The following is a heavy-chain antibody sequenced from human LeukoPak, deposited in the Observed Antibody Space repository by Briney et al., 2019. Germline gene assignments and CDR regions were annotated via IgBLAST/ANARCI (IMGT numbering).Heavy chain of an antibody. Sequence: ASVKVSCKASEYTFTSYYMHWVRQAPGQGLEWMGWISAYNGNTNYAQKLQGRVTTTTDTSTSTAYMELRSLRSDDTAVYYCARIGPPIYDFWSGYYYLDYWGQGTLVTVSS. V-gene: IGHV1-18*04. CDR2: ISAYNGNT. CDR1: EYTFTSYY. CDR3: ARIGPPIYDFWSGYYYLDY. D-gene: IGHD3-3*01. J-gene: IGHJ4*02.